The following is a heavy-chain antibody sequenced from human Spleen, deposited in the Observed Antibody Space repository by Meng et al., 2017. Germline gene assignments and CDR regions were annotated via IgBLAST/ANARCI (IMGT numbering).Heavy chain of an antibody. CDR3: ARVEYDILTGYPDY. CDR1: GFTFSSYW. Sequence: GESLKISCAASGFTFSSYWMHWVRQAPGKGLVWVSRINSDGSSTSYADSVKGRFTISRDNAKNTLYLQMNSLRAEDTAVYYCARVEYDILTGYPDYWGQGTLVTVSS. J-gene: IGHJ4*02. CDR2: INSDGSST. V-gene: IGHV3-74*01. D-gene: IGHD3-9*01.